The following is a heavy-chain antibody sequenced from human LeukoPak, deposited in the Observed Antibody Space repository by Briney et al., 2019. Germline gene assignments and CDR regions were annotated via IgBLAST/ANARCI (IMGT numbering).Heavy chain of an antibody. D-gene: IGHD3-10*01. CDR2: MNPTSGHT. CDR3: ARSPVGVRKKHDF. V-gene: IGHV1-8*01. Sequence: ASVNVSCKASGYTFTSYDINWVRQATGQGLEWMGWMNPTSGHTVYAQNFQGRVTMTRDTSISTAYMELNSLTSEDTAVYYCARSPVGVRKKHDFWGQGTLVIVSS. CDR1: GYTFTSYD. J-gene: IGHJ4*01.